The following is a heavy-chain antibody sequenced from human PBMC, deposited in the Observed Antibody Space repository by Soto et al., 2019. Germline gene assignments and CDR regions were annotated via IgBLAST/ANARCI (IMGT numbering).Heavy chain of an antibody. Sequence: QVQLQESGPGLVKPSETLSLTCTVSGGSISSYYWSWIRQPPGKGLEWIGYIYYSGSTNYNPSLKSRVTISVDTSKNQFSLKLSSVTAADTAVYYCARVRVLEWSAANWFDPWGQGTLVTVSS. J-gene: IGHJ5*02. CDR1: GGSISSYY. V-gene: IGHV4-59*08. CDR2: IYYSGST. D-gene: IGHD3-3*01. CDR3: ARVRVLEWSAANWFDP.